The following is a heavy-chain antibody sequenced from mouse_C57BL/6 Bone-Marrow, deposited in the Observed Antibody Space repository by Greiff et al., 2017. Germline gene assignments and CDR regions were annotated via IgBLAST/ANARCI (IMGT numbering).Heavy chain of an antibody. CDR3: ALTAFDY. Sequence: QVQLQQPGAELVRPGSSVKLSCKASGYTFTSYWMHWVKQRPIQGLEWIGNIDPSDSDTHYNQKFKNKATLTVDKSSSTAYMHLSSLTSEDSAVYYCALTAFDYWGQGTTLTVSS. V-gene: IGHV1-52*01. CDR1: GYTFTSYW. CDR2: IDPSDSDT. J-gene: IGHJ2*01. D-gene: IGHD1-1*01.